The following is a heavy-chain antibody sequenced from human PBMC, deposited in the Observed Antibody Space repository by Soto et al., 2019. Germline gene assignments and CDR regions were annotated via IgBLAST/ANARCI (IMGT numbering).Heavy chain of an antibody. CDR3: AKSQRDQLLFSPKSFDY. CDR2: ISGSGGST. D-gene: IGHD2-2*01. CDR1: GFTFSSYA. V-gene: IGHV3-23*01. J-gene: IGHJ4*02. Sequence: GGSLRLSCAASGFTFSSYAMSWVRQAPGKGLEWVSAISGSGGSTYYADSVKGRFTISRDNSKNTLYLQMNSLRAEDTDVYYCAKSQRDQLLFSPKSFDYWGQGTLVTVSS.